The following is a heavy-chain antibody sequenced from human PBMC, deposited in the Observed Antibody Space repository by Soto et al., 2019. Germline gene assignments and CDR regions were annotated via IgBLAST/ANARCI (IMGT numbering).Heavy chain of an antibody. V-gene: IGHV4-59*01. CDR1: GGSITSYY. CDR2: IYYTGST. D-gene: IGHD1-26*01. J-gene: IGHJ4*02. Sequence: LSETLSLTCTVSGGSITSYYWSWIRQPPGKGLEWIGHIYYTGSTKYNPSLKSRVTISVDTSKNQFSLKLSSVTAADTAVYYCARESGSYFDYWGQGTLVTVSS. CDR3: ARESGSYFDY.